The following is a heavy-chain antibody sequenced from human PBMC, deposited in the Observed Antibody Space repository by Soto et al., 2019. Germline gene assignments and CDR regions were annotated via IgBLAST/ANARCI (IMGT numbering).Heavy chain of an antibody. J-gene: IGHJ4*02. CDR1: GGSVSNSNYY. CDR2: VYYRGRS. V-gene: IGHV4-39*01. Sequence: SETLSLTCTVSGGSVSNSNYYWGWVRQSPGKGLEWIGSVYYRGRSYSKSSVKSRVTISVDTSKNQFSLNLNSVTASDTAVYYCVSQRTSVLTQAYFDYWGPGALVTVSS. D-gene: IGHD2-8*01. CDR3: VSQRTSVLTQAYFDY.